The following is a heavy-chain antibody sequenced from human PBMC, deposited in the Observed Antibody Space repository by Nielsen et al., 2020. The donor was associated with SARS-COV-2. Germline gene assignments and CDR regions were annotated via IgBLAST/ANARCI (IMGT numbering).Heavy chain of an antibody. D-gene: IGHD2-2*01. CDR3: ARASLDY. CDR1: GFTFSSYD. V-gene: IGHV3-13*04. J-gene: IGHJ4*02. Sequence: GESLKISCAASGFTFSSYDMHWVRQATGKGLEWVSAIGTAGDTYYPGSVKGRFTISRDNAKRSLYLQMNSLRAEDTAVYYCARASLDYWGQGTLVTVSS. CDR2: IGTAGDT.